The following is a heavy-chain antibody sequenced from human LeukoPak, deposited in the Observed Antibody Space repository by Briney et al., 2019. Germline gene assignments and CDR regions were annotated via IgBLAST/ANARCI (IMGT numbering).Heavy chain of an antibody. V-gene: IGHV5-51*01. CDR1: GDTVTNCW. CDR3: VRRSAVTYYDAFDI. J-gene: IGHJ3*02. Sequence: ESLLVSCEGTGDTVTNCWIGWVGEMPGIKIEWMAIIYPGDSDTRYSPSFQGQVTVSADKSTRTAYLQWSSLKASDTAMYYCVRRSAVTYYDAFDIWGQGTMVTVSS. CDR2: IYPGDSDT. D-gene: IGHD4-17*01.